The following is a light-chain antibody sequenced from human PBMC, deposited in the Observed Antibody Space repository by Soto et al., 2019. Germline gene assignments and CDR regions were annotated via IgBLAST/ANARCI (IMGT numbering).Light chain of an antibody. J-gene: IGKJ4*01. V-gene: IGKV1-9*01. Sequence: IQLTQSPSSLSASLGDRVTITCRASQGISSYLAWYQQKPGQAPRLLIYAASTLQSGVPSRFSGSGSGTDFTLTSSSLQPEDFATYYCQQLNSYPQVFGGGTKVEIK. CDR3: QQLNSYPQV. CDR2: AAS. CDR1: QGISSY.